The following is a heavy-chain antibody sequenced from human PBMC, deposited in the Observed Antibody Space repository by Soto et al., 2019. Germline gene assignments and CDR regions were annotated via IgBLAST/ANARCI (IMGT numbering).Heavy chain of an antibody. D-gene: IGHD2-21*02. CDR3: ARASDSQYRAEYFQH. Sequence: GASVKVSCKASGYTFTSYYMHWVRQAPGQGLEWMGIINPSGGSTSYAQKFQGRVTMTRDTSTSTVYMELSSLRSEDTAVYYCARASDSQYRAEYFQHWGQGTLVTVSS. J-gene: IGHJ1*01. CDR2: INPSGGST. CDR1: GYTFTSYY. V-gene: IGHV1-46*01.